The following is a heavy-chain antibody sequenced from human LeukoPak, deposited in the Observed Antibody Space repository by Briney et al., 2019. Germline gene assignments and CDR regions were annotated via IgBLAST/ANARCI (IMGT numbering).Heavy chain of an antibody. D-gene: IGHD1-26*01. V-gene: IGHV3-23*01. Sequence: GGSLRLSCAASGFTFSSYAMSRVRQAPGKGLEWVSAISGSGGSTYYADSVKGRFTISRDNSKNTLYLQMNSLRAEDTAVYYCAKDYLVGASERYYYYGMDVWGQGTTVTVSS. CDR2: ISGSGGST. J-gene: IGHJ6*02. CDR1: GFTFSSYA. CDR3: AKDYLVGASERYYYYGMDV.